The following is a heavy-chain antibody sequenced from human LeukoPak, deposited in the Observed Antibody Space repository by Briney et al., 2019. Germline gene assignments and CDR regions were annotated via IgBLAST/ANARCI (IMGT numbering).Heavy chain of an antibody. D-gene: IGHD3-10*01. CDR2: IYYSGST. CDR3: ARMFWGVNVCPKIDASLMDV. J-gene: IGHJ6*03. CDR1: GASFNSNTYH. V-gene: IGHV4-39*01. Sequence: SETLSLTCTVSGASFNSNTYHWGWIRQPPGKGLEWIGHIYYSGSTYYNASLQSRVSISIDTSKDQFSLSLRSVTTEDRAVYYCARMFWGVNVCPKIDASLMDVWGKGTTVTVSS.